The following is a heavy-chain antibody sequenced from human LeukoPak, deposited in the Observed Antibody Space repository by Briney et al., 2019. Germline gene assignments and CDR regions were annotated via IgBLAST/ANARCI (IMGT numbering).Heavy chain of an antibody. Sequence: ASVKVSCKASGGTFSSYAISWVRQAPGQGLEWMGGIIPIFGTANYAQKFQGRVTITTDESTSTAYIELSSLRSEDTAVYYCARVLIGTWSGGSHVVNAFDIWGQGTMVTVSS. D-gene: IGHD3-22*01. V-gene: IGHV1-69*05. J-gene: IGHJ3*02. CDR2: IIPIFGTA. CDR3: ARVLIGTWSGGSHVVNAFDI. CDR1: GGTFSSYA.